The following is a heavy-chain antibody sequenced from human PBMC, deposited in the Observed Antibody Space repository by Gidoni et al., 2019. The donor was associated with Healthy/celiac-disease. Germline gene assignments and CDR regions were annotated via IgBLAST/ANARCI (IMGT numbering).Heavy chain of an antibody. CDR1: GYSFTTYR. D-gene: IGHD3-3*01. J-gene: IGHJ4*02. Sequence: DVQLVQSGAEVTEPGESLRISCKGSGYSFTTYRISWVRQMPGKGLEWMGRIDPSDSYTNYSPSFQGHVPISADKSISTAYLQWSSLKASDTAMYYCATNYYDFWSGYEVYMPPHIWGQGTLVTVSS. CDR3: ATNYYDFWSGYEVYMPPHI. V-gene: IGHV5-10-1*03. CDR2: IDPSDSYT.